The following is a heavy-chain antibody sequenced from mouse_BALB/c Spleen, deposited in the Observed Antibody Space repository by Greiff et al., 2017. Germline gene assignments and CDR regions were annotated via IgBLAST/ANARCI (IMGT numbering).Heavy chain of an antibody. CDR1: GYTFTSYW. CDR2: IDPSDSYT. V-gene: IGHV1-69*02. J-gene: IGHJ2*01. D-gene: IGHD1-1*01. Sequence: QVQLQQPGAELVKPGASVKLSCKASGYTFTSYWMHWVKQRPGQGLEWIGEIDPSDSYTNYNQKFKGKATLTVDKSSSTAYMQLSSLTSEDSAVYYCAREGTTGLDYWGQGTTLTVSS. CDR3: AREGTTGLDY.